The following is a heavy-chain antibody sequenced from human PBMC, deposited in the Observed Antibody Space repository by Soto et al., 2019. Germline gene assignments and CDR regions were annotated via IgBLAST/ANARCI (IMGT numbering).Heavy chain of an antibody. CDR1: GGSTSSYY. Sequence: SETLSLTCTVSGGSTSSYYWSWIRQPPGKGLEWIGYIYYSGSTNYNPSLRSRVTISVDTSKNQFSLKLSSVTAADTAVYYCARDYGDYDAFDIWGQGTMVTVSS. D-gene: IGHD4-17*01. CDR3: ARDYGDYDAFDI. J-gene: IGHJ3*02. CDR2: IYYSGST. V-gene: IGHV4-59*01.